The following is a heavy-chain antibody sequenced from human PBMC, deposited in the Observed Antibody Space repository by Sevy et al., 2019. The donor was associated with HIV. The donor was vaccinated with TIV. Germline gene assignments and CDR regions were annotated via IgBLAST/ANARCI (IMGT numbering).Heavy chain of an antibody. V-gene: IGHV4-59*01. Sequence: SETLSLTCTVSGDSLSSNYWTWIRQPPGKGLEWIAYIYHRGNCNYNPSLKSRVTISVDTSKNQFSLKMSSVTAADTAVYYCAGVGPRRNGGNSFDHWGRGTLVTVSS. J-gene: IGHJ4*02. CDR1: GDSLSSNY. CDR2: IYHRGNC. D-gene: IGHD2-21*01. CDR3: AGVGPRRNGGNSFDH.